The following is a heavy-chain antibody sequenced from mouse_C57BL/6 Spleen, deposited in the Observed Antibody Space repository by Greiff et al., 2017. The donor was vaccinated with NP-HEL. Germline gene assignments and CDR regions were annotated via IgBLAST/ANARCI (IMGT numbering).Heavy chain of an antibody. CDR1: GYTFTSYW. D-gene: IGHD1-1*01. V-gene: IGHV1-72*01. J-gene: IGHJ3*01. CDR2: IAPNSGGT. Sequence: VQLQQPGAELVKPGASVKLSCKASGYTFTSYWMHWVKQRPGRGLEWIGRIAPNSGGTKYNEKFKSKATLTVDKPSSTAYMQLSSLTSEDSAVYYCARALVYGSTAWFAYWGQGTLVTVSA. CDR3: ARALVYGSTAWFAY.